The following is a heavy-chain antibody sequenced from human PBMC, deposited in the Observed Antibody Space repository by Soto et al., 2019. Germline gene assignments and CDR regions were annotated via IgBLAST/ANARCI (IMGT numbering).Heavy chain of an antibody. CDR1: GVSFNNNG. V-gene: IGHV1-69*01. D-gene: IGHD3-10*01. CDR2: VSPPFRTS. Sequence: QVQLVQSGAEVKKPGASVKVSCKTSGVSFNNNGIGWVRQAPGHGLEWMGGVSPPFRTSNYARKFQGRISITADASTGTVNMELSSLTSAYTDQYYCARVIYYGSGSYSPYGMDVWGPGTKVTV. CDR3: ARVIYYGSGSYSPYGMDV. J-gene: IGHJ6*02.